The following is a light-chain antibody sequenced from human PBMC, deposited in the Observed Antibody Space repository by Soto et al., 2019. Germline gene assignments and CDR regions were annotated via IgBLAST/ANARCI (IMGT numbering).Light chain of an antibody. J-gene: IGKJ5*01. CDR3: QQRSNWPPFT. V-gene: IGKV3-11*01. CDR1: QSVSSY. CDR2: DAS. Sequence: EIVLTQSPATLSLSPGERATLSCMASQSVSSYLAWYQQKPGQAPRLLIYDASNKATGIPTRFSGNGTGTDFTLTISSLEPEDFAVYYCQQRSNWPPFTFGQGTRLEIK.